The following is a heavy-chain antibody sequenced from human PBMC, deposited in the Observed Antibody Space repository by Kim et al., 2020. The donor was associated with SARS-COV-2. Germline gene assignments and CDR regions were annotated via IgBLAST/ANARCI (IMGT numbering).Heavy chain of an antibody. Sequence: SETLSLTCTVSGGSVGGYYWGWIRQPPGKGLEWIGYIYYTGRTDYNPSLKSRVTISVDTSENQFSLKLSSVTAADTAVYYCARVYSSGGGYFDYWGQGTL. J-gene: IGHJ4*02. CDR3: ARVYSSGGGYFDY. CDR2: IYYTGRT. D-gene: IGHD6-19*01. V-gene: IGHV4-59*08. CDR1: GGSVGGYY.